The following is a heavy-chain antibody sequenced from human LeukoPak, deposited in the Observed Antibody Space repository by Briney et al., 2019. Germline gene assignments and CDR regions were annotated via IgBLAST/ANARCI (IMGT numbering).Heavy chain of an antibody. D-gene: IGHD6-6*01. J-gene: IGHJ5*02. Sequence: PSETLSLTCTVSGGSISSYYWSWIRQPPGKGLEGIGYIYYSGSTNYNPSLKSRVTISVDTSKNQFSLKLSSVTAADTAVYYCARDSSSANHNWFDPWGQGTLVTVSS. CDR3: ARDSSSANHNWFDP. CDR1: GGSISSYY. V-gene: IGHV4-59*01. CDR2: IYYSGST.